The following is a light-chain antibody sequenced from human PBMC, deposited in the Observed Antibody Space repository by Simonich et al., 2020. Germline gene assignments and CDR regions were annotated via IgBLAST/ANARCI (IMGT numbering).Light chain of an antibody. CDR3: CSYAGSSTVV. CDR1: RCDVGGYNY. V-gene: IGLV2-23*01. J-gene: IGLJ2*01. Sequence: QSALTQPASVSGSPGQSFTISCTGTRCDVGGYNYVSWYQQPPGKAPKLMIYEGSKRPSGVSNRFSGSKSGNTASLTISGLQAEDEADYYCCSYAGSSTVVFGGGTKLTVL. CDR2: EGS.